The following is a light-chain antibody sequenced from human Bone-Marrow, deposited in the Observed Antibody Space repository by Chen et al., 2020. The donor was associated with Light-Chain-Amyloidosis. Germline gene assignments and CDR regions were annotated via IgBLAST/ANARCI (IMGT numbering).Light chain of an antibody. V-gene: IGLV3-25*03. J-gene: IGLJ2*01. Sequence: SYELTQQPSVSVYSGQTARLTCSGDDLPTKYAYWYQQKPVQAPVLVIHRDTERPSGISERCSGSSSRTTTTLTISGVQAKDEDDYHCQSADNSGTCEGIFGGGTKLTVL. CDR2: RDT. CDR1: DLPTKY. CDR3: QSADNSGTCEGI.